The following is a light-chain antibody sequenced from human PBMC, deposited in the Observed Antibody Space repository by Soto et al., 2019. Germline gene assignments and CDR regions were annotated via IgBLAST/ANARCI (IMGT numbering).Light chain of an antibody. CDR2: CAS. CDR3: QKYYSSPWT. CDR1: QSVLYSSNNKNY. V-gene: IGKV4-1*01. J-gene: IGKJ1*01. Sequence: DIVMTQSPDSLAVSLGERATINCKSSQSVLYSSNNKNYLAWYQQKQGQPPKLLIYCASTRESGVPDRFSGSGSGTDFTLTISSLQAEDVAVYYCQKYYSSPWTFGQGTKVEIK.